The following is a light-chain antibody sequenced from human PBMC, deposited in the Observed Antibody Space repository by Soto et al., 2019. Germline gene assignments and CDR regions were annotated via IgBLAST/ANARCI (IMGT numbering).Light chain of an antibody. CDR1: QSISTY. CDR3: QQSYSSPYT. CDR2: AAS. J-gene: IGKJ2*01. V-gene: IGKV1-39*01. Sequence: DIQMTQSPSSLSASVGDAVTITCRASQSISTYLNWYQQKPGKAPKLLMYAASSLQSGVPSRFSGSGSETDFTLTISSLQPEDFATYYCQQSYSSPYTFGQGTRLEI.